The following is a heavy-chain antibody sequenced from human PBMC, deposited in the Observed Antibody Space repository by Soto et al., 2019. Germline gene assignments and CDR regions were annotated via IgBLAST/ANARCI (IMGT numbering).Heavy chain of an antibody. CDR3: AREASYDILTGFYNSLDF. J-gene: IGHJ4*02. V-gene: IGHV4-31*03. D-gene: IGHD3-9*01. CDR2: ISYSGST. Sequence: SETLSLTCTVSGGSIGSGGYYWTWIRQRPGKGLEWIGYISYSGSTYYSKSLKSRVSISIDTSKKQFSLKLSSVTAADTAVYYCAREASYDILTGFYNSLDFWGRGTLVTVSS. CDR1: GGSIGSGGYY.